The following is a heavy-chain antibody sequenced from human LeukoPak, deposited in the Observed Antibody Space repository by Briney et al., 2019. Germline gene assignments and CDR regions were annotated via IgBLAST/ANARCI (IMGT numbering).Heavy chain of an antibody. D-gene: IGHD3-10*01. CDR2: VSGSGGST. V-gene: IGHV3-23*01. CDR1: GFTFSNYD. J-gene: IGHJ3*02. Sequence: GGSLRLTCAASGFTFSNYDMSWVRQAPGTGLEWVSAVSGSGGSTYYADSVKGRFTISRDNSKNTLYLQMNSLRAEDTAVYYCAKMVRGINTAFDIWGQGTMVTVSS. CDR3: AKMVRGINTAFDI.